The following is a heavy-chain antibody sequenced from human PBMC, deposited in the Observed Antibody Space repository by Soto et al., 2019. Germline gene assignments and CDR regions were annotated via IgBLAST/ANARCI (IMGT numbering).Heavy chain of an antibody. CDR3: AQPSQGGAGSFDY. CDR2: ISYDGSNK. J-gene: IGHJ4*02. D-gene: IGHD6-19*01. CDR1: GFTFSSYG. V-gene: IGHV3-30*18. Sequence: QVQLVESGGGVVQPGRSLRLSCAASGFTFSSYGMHWVRQAPGKGLEWVAVISYDGSNKYYADSVKGRFTISRDNSKNTLYLQMNSLRAEDTAVYYCAQPSQGGAGSFDYWGQGTLVTVSS.